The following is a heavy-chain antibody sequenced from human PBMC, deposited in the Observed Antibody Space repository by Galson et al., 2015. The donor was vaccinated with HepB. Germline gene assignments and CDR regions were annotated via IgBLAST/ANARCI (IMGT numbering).Heavy chain of an antibody. CDR2: IKKDGSDK. D-gene: IGHD2-2*02. J-gene: IGHJ3*02. V-gene: IGHV3-7*04. CDR3: ARGYCSPTNCYTDAFEI. Sequence: SLRLSCAASGFTFRGHWMTWVRQAPGKGLEWVAHIKKDGSDKYYADSVRGRFTISRDNAKNSLYLQMNSLRAEDTAMYYCARGYCSPTNCYTDAFEICGQGTMVTVSS. CDR1: GFTFRGHW.